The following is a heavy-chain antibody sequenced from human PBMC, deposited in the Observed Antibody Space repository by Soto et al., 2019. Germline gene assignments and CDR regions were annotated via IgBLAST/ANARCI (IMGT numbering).Heavy chain of an antibody. CDR3: ARERAEYSSSSDGMDV. J-gene: IGHJ6*02. CDR1: GYTFTGYY. V-gene: IGHV1-2*02. D-gene: IGHD6-6*01. CDR2: INPNSGGT. Sequence: ASVKVSCKASGYTFTGYYMHWVRQAPGQGLEWMGWINPNSGGTNYAQKFQGRVTMTRDTSTSTAYMELSRLRSDDTAVYYCARERAEYSSSSDGMDVWGQGTTVTVSS.